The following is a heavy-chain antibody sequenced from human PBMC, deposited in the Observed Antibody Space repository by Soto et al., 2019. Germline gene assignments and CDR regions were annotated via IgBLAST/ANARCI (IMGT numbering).Heavy chain of an antibody. J-gene: IGHJ4*02. D-gene: IGHD1-26*01. CDR2: IYYSGST. CDR3: ARDVRRGSAEFDS. Sequence: WTWLRQPPGKGLEWIGCIYYSGSTSYNPSLKSRVTISVDTSKNQFSLNLRSVTATDTAVYYCARDVRRGSAEFDSWGQGTLVTVSS. V-gene: IGHV4-59*01.